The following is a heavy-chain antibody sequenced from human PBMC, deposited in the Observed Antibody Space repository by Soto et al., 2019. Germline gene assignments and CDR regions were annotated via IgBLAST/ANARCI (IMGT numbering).Heavy chain of an antibody. J-gene: IGHJ4*02. CDR1: GFIFSNYV. CDR2: MSYDGTTK. D-gene: IGHD3-10*01. V-gene: IGHV3-30-3*01. Sequence: QVQLVESGGGVVQPGRSLRLSCAASGFIFSNYVMYWVRQAPGKGLEWVAFMSYDGTTKSYADSVKGRFTISRDNSQNTLYRQMNSLRPEDTGVYYCAREVLWSRYVDYWGQGTLVTVSS. CDR3: AREVLWSRYVDY.